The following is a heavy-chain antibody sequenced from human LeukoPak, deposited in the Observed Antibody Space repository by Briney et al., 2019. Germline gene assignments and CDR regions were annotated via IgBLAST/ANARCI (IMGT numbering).Heavy chain of an antibody. J-gene: IGHJ5*02. Sequence: GGSLRLSCAASGFALSTYEMNWVRQATGKGLEWIADITISGHTKNYADSVKGRFTISRDNARTSLYLQMNSLRVEDTGVYYCARGDPHADLWGQGTLVTVSS. CDR2: ITISGHTK. CDR1: GFALSTYE. CDR3: ARGDPHADL. V-gene: IGHV3-48*03.